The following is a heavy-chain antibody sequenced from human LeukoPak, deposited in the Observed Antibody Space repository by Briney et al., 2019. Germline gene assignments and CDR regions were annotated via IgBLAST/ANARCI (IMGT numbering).Heavy chain of an antibody. D-gene: IGHD7-27*01. CDR3: ARENWDFDF. J-gene: IGHJ4*02. CDR2: IRFSGN. CDR1: GFTFSNYA. V-gene: IGHV3-30*02. Sequence: GRSLRLSCAASGFTFSNYAIHWVRQAPAKGLEWVASIRFSGNFYADYVKGRFTISRDNSKSTVSLQMDTLRTEDTALYYCARENWDFDFWGQGTLVTVSS.